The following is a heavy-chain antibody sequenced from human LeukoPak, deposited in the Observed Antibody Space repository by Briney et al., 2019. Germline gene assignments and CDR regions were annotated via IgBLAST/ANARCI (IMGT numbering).Heavy chain of an antibody. CDR3: ARGGQDYPADY. CDR2: LSSHGHTF. CDR1: GFTLSGFE. V-gene: IGHV3-48*03. Sequence: GGSLRLSCAASGFTLSGFEMHWVRQAPGKGLEWVSFLSSHGHTFYYADSVRGRFTTSRDNAKNSLYLQMNSLGADDTAFYYCARGGQDYPADYWGRGTLVTVSS. J-gene: IGHJ4*02. D-gene: IGHD4/OR15-4a*01.